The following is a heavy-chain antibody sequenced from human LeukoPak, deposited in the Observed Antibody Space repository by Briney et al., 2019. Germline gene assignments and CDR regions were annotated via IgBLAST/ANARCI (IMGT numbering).Heavy chain of an antibody. V-gene: IGHV3-21*01. J-gene: IGHJ4*02. CDR2: ISSSSSYI. CDR3: ARNSSSWYYFDY. D-gene: IGHD6-13*01. CDR1: GFTFSYYS. Sequence: GGSLRLSCAASGFTFSYYSMNWVRQAPGQGLEWVSSISSSSSYIYYADSVKGRFTISRDNAKNSLYLQMNSLGAEDTAVYYCARNSSSWYYFDYWGQGTLVTVSS.